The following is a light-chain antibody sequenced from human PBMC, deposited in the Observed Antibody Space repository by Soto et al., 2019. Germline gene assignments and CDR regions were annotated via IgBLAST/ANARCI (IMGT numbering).Light chain of an antibody. CDR3: QQYGSSRIT. J-gene: IGKJ5*01. V-gene: IGKV3-20*01. CDR2: GAS. Sequence: EIVLTQSPGTLSLSPGERATLSCRASQSVSSSYLAWYQQKPGQAPRLLIYGASSRATGIPDRFSGSGSGTDFTLSLSRVEPEDFAVYYCQQYGSSRITFGQGTRLEIK. CDR1: QSVSSSY.